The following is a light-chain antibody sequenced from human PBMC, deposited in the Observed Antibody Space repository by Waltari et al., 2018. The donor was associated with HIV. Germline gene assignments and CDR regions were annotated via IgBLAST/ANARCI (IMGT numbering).Light chain of an antibody. CDR1: SSDVGGYHY. CDR3: ESYTSTSVWV. V-gene: IGLV2-14*03. CDR2: DVC. J-gene: IGLJ3*02. Sequence: QSALTQPASVSGSPGQSITISCTGTSSDVGGYHYVSWYQQHPGKAPRPMIYDVCTRPSGVSDRFSGSKSGDTASLTISGLQAEDEADYYCESYTSTSVWVFGGGTRLTVL.